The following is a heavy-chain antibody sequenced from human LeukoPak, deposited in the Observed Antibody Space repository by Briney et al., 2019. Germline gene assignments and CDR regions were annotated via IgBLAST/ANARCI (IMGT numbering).Heavy chain of an antibody. CDR3: AKMAPGDPDYYQYMDV. Sequence: GGSLRLSCAASEFTFSSYSMNWVRQAPGRGLEWVSYISSSSTSIYYADSVKGRFTISRDNAKNSLYLQMNSLRAEDTAVYYCAKMAPGDPDYYQYMDVWGKGTMVTVSS. CDR2: ISSSSTSI. J-gene: IGHJ6*03. CDR1: EFTFSSYS. D-gene: IGHD7-27*01. V-gene: IGHV3-48*01.